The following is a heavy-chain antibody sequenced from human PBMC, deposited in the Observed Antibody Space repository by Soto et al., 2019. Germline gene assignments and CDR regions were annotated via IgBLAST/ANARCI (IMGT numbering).Heavy chain of an antibody. CDR2: FRSGGGT. V-gene: IGHV4-4*09. D-gene: IGHD3-10*01. Sequence: QVQLQESGPGLVKPSETLSLTCTVSGDSISSYNLAWIRQPPGKGLEWIGYFRSGGGTSYTPSLKSRVAISADTSTRQFSLRLSSVTAADTAVYYCVRQGIGVLHGLVDVWGQGTTVTVSS. J-gene: IGHJ6*02. CDR3: VRQGIGVLHGLVDV. CDR1: GDSISSYN.